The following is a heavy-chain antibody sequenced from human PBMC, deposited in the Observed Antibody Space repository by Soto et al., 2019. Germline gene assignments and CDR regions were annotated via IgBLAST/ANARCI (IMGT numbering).Heavy chain of an antibody. CDR2: ISGSGGST. J-gene: IGHJ6*02. CDR1: GFTFSSYA. CDR3: AKAPEKYCSGGSCYPRYYYGMDV. D-gene: IGHD2-15*01. V-gene: IGHV3-23*01. Sequence: GGSLRLSCAASGFTFSSYAMSWVRQAPGKGLEWVSAISGSGGSTYYADSVKGRFTISRDNSKNTLYLQMNSLRAEDTAVYYCAKAPEKYCSGGSCYPRYYYGMDVWGQGTTVTVSS.